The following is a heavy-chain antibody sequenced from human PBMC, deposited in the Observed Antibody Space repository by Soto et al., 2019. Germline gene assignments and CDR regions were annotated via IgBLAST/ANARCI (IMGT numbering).Heavy chain of an antibody. V-gene: IGHV3-23*01. CDR3: AKVAVTMIVVVGIFDY. CDR1: GFTFSSYA. Sequence: LRLSCAASGFTFSSYAMSWVRQAPGKGLEWVSAISGSGGSTYYADSVKGRFTISRDNSKNTLYLQMNSLRAEDTAVYYCAKVAVTMIVVVGIFDYWGQGTLVTVSS. J-gene: IGHJ4*02. CDR2: ISGSGGST. D-gene: IGHD3-22*01.